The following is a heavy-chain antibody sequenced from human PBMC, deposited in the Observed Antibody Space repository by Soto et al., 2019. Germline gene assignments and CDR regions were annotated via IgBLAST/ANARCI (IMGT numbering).Heavy chain of an antibody. D-gene: IGHD5-18*01. Sequence: SETLSLTCTVSGGSISSYYWSWIRQPPGKGLEWIGYIYYSGSTNYNPSLKSRVTISVDTSKNQFSLKLSSVTAADTAVYYCAREEDTALLFDYWGQGTLVTVSS. V-gene: IGHV4-59*01. J-gene: IGHJ4*02. CDR2: IYYSGST. CDR3: AREEDTALLFDY. CDR1: GGSISSYY.